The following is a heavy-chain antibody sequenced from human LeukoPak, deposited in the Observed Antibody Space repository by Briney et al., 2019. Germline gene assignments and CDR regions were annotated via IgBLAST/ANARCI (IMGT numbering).Heavy chain of an antibody. CDR2: INHSGST. J-gene: IGHJ4*02. CDR1: GGSISSSSYY. CDR3: ARHRIGMGYSGYVKLRRFDY. D-gene: IGHD5-12*01. Sequence: SETLSLTCTVSGGSISSSSYYWGWIRQPPGKGLEWIGEINHSGSTNYNPSLKSRVTISVDTSKNQFSLKLSSVTAADTAVYYCARHRIGMGYSGYVKLRRFDYWGQGTLVTVSS. V-gene: IGHV4-39*01.